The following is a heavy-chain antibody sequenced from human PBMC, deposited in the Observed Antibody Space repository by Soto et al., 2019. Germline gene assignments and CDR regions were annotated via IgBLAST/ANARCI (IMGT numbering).Heavy chain of an antibody. V-gene: IGHV4-4*02. CDR2: IYHSGST. Sequence: QVQLQESGPGLVKPSGTLSLTCAVSGGSISSSNWWSWVRQPPGKGREWIGEIYHSGSTNYNPSLKSRVTISVDKSKNQFSLKLSSVTAADPAVYYCAREGGGYQQPGEYGMDVWGQGTTVTVSS. J-gene: IGHJ6*02. D-gene: IGHD3-16*02. CDR1: GGSISSSNW. CDR3: AREGGGYQQPGEYGMDV.